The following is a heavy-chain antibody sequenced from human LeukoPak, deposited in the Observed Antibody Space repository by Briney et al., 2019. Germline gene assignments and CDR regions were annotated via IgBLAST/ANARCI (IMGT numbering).Heavy chain of an antibody. V-gene: IGHV4-59*08. CDR3: ARGPLDYYDSSGYPRAHAFDI. D-gene: IGHD3-22*01. J-gene: IGHJ3*02. CDR1: GGPISSYY. CDR2: IHYSGRT. Sequence: SETLSLTCTVSGGPISSYYWSWIRQPPGRGLEWIGYIHYSGRTSYNPSLKSRVTISVDTSKNQFSLKLSSVTAADTAVYYCARGPLDYYDSSGYPRAHAFDIWGQGTMVTVSS.